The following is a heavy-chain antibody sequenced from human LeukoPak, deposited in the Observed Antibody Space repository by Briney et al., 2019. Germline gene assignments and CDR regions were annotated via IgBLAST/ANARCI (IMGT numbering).Heavy chain of an antibody. CDR1: GYTFTSYG. D-gene: IGHD6-19*01. Sequence: GASVKVSCKASGYTFTSYGISWVRQAPGQGLEWMGWISAYNGNTNYAQKLQGRVTMTTDTSTSTAYMELRSLRSDDTAVYYCARDWRREYSSGWYGLGFDYWGQGTLVTVPS. J-gene: IGHJ4*02. CDR2: ISAYNGNT. CDR3: ARDWRREYSSGWYGLGFDY. V-gene: IGHV1-18*01.